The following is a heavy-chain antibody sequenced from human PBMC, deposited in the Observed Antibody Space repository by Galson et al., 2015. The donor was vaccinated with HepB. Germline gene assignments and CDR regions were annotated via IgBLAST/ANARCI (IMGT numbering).Heavy chain of an antibody. D-gene: IGHD3-10*01. CDR3: ARDLLGRVRGVNAFDI. J-gene: IGHJ3*02. CDR1: GFTFSSYA. V-gene: IGHV3-30*04. CDR2: ISYDGSNK. Sequence: SLRLSCAASGFTFSSYAMHWVRQAPGKGLEWVAVISYDGSNKYYADSVKGRFTISRDNSKNTLYLQMNSLRAEDTAVYYCARDLLGRVRGVNAFDIWGQGTMVTVSS.